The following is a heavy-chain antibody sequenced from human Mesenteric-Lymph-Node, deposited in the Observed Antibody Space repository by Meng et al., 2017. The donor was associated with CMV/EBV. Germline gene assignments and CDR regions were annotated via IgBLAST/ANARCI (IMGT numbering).Heavy chain of an antibody. CDR2: VKSKIDGGTT. D-gene: IGHD2-2*01. V-gene: IGHV3-15*01. Sequence: GGSLRLSCAASGFTFSNAWMTWVRQAPGKGLEWVGRVKSKIDGGTTDYAAPVKGRFTISRDDSKNTLYLQMNSLRAEDTAVYYCARGADIVVVPAADFYFDYWGQGTLVTVSS. J-gene: IGHJ4*02. CDR3: ARGADIVVVPAADFYFDY. CDR1: GFTFSNAW.